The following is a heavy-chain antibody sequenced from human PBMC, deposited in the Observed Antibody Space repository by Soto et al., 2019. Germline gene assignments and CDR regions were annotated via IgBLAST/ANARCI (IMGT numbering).Heavy chain of an antibody. Sequence: QVQLVESGGGLVQPGGSLRLSCAASASIFKGHGMHWVRQAPGKGLEWVAIIRYDGSDEHYGDSVQGRFTISRDNSKNMWYLQMNSLRAEDTAVYYCARDGVGATTFFGYLDYWGQGTLVTVCS. CDR3: ARDGVGATTFFGYLDY. D-gene: IGHD1-26*01. CDR1: ASIFKGHG. CDR2: IRYDGSDE. J-gene: IGHJ4*02. V-gene: IGHV3-33*08.